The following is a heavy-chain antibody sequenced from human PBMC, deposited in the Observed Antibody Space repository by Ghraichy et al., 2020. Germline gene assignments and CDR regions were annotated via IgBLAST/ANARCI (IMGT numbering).Heavy chain of an antibody. CDR3: ARGATVVRFYYYNGMDV. Sequence: GSLRLSCVGSGFTFSGYSMNWVRQSPGKGLEWVSYISTSGRSRFYADSVKGRFTISRDNAQNSLYLQMNSLRDEDTAVYYCARGATVVRFYYYNGMDVWGQGTTVTVSS. CDR2: ISTSGRSR. D-gene: IGHD1-26*01. J-gene: IGHJ6*02. V-gene: IGHV3-48*02. CDR1: GFTFSGYS.